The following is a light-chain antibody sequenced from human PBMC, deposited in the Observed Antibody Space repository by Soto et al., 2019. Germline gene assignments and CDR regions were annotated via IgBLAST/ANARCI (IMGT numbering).Light chain of an antibody. Sequence: DIQMTQSPSSLSASVGDRVTFTCQASQDISDYLNWYQQKPGKAPDLLIYDASNLETGVPSRFSGSGSGTHFTFTISGLQPEDIATYYCQQLTNFRFTFGQGTKLDIK. V-gene: IGKV1-33*01. J-gene: IGKJ2*01. CDR1: QDISDY. CDR3: QQLTNFRFT. CDR2: DAS.